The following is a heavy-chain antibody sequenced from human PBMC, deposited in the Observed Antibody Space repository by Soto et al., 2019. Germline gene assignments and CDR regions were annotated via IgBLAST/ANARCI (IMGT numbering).Heavy chain of an antibody. CDR1: EFTFSGRS. J-gene: IGHJ6*04. CDR3: ARGWFGPDV. V-gene: IGHV3-74*01. D-gene: IGHD3-10*01. CDR2: IDKVGTDS. Sequence: GGSLRLSCAASEFTFSGRSVHWVRQAPGKGLVWVSGIDKVGTDSTYADSVKGRFTSSRDNAKNTVYLQMNSLRVEDTAVYYCARGWFGPDVWGKGTAVTVSS.